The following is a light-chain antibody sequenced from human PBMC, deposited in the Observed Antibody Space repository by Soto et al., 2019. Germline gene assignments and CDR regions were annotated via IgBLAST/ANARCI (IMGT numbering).Light chain of an antibody. CDR2: LEGSGSY. CDR1: SGHSSYI. J-gene: IGLJ3*02. Sequence: QLVLTQSSSASASLGSSVKLTCTLSSGHSSYIIAWHQQQPGKAPRYLMKLEGSGSYNKGSGVPDRFSGSSSGADRYLTISTLQFEDEADYYRETWDSNTRVFGGGTKLTVL. CDR3: ETWDSNTRV. V-gene: IGLV4-60*02.